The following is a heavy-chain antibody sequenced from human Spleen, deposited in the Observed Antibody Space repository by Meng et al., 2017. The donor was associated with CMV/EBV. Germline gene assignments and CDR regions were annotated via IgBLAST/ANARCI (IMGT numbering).Heavy chain of an antibody. CDR1: GDIFTDYY. CDR3: TRDAHLTTVTPNWFDP. CDR2: INPNSGDT. V-gene: IGHV1-2*02. D-gene: IGHD4-17*01. J-gene: IGHJ5*02. Sequence: VQRVQSGAELRKPGASVKVSCKASGDIFTDYYMHWVRQAPGQGLEWMGCINPNSGDTNYAQKFQGRVTMTRDTSISTAYMELSRLRSDDTAVYYCTRDAHLTTVTPNWFDPWGQGTLVTVSS.